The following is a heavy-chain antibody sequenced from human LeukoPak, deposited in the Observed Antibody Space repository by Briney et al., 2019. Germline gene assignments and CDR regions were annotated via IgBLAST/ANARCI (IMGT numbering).Heavy chain of an antibody. CDR1: GGSMKSYY. V-gene: IGHV4-59*13. J-gene: IGHJ4*02. CDR3: ARASCQLLYHFDY. CDR2: IYYSGST. Sequence: ASDTLSLICTVSGGSMKSYYWIGLRPPTGKGLECIGYIYYSGSTNYNPSLKSRSTISVDTSKTQFSLTLSSVTAADTAVYYCARASCQLLYHFDYWGQGTLVTVSS. D-gene: IGHD2-2*02.